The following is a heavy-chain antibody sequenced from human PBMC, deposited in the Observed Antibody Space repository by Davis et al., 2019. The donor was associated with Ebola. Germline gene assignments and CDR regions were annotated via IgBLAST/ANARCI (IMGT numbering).Heavy chain of an antibody. CDR2: IHYTGSI. D-gene: IGHD5-18*01. Sequence: MPSETLSLTCTVPGGSISNNFWSWVRLAPGKGLQWLGYIHYTGSINYSPSLKSRVTISVDTSKNQFSLKLSSVTAADTAVYYCARGRRYSYGPPRYWGQGTLVTVSS. CDR3: ARGRRYSYGPPRY. CDR1: GGSISNNF. V-gene: IGHV4-59*12. J-gene: IGHJ4*02.